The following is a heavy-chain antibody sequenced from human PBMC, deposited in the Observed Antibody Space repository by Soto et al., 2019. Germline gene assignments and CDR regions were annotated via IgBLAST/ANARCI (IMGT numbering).Heavy chain of an antibody. CDR3: ARNVYDYIWGSYRYTSFDP. CDR1: GGSISSYY. CDR2: IYYSGST. V-gene: IGHV4-59*01. Sequence: PSETLSLTCTVSGGSISSYYWSWIRQPPGKGLEWIGYIYYSGSTNYNPSLKSRVTISVDTSKNQFSLKLSSVTAADTAVYYCARNVYDYIWGSYRYTSFDPWGQGTLVTVSS. D-gene: IGHD3-16*02. J-gene: IGHJ5*02.